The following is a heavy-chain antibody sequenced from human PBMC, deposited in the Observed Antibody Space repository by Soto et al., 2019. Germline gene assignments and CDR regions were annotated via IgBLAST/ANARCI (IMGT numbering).Heavy chain of an antibody. J-gene: IGHJ4*02. CDR1: GYTFTSYG. CDR3: ARGRYGDY. D-gene: IGHD1-1*01. CDR2: ISAHNGNT. V-gene: IGHV1-18*01. Sequence: QVHLVQSGAEVKKPGASVKVSCKGSGYTFTSYGITWVRQAPGQGLEWMGWISAHNGNTDYAQKLQGRVTVTRDTSTSTAYMELRSLNSDDTAVYYCARGRYGDYWGQGALVTVSS.